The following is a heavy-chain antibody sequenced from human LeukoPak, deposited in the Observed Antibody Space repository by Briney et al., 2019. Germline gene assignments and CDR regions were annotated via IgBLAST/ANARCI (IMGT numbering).Heavy chain of an antibody. CDR1: GGSISSSNW. V-gene: IGHV4-4*02. D-gene: IGHD3-22*01. CDR3: ARATDYYDSSGYYSY. Sequence: PSGTLSLTCAVSGGSISSSNWWSWVRQPPGKGLEWIGEIYHSGSTNYNPSLKSRVTISVDKSKNQFSLKLSSVTAADTAVYYCARATDYYDSSGYYSYWGQGTLVTVSS. J-gene: IGHJ4*02. CDR2: IYHSGST.